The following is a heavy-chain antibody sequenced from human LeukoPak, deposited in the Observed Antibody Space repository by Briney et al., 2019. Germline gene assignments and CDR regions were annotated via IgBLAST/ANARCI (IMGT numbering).Heavy chain of an antibody. Sequence: PGGSLRLSCEASGFTFSSHAMNWVRQTPGKGLEWVSGMSGSGGTTYYADSVKGRFTISRDNSKSTLFLQMNSLRAEDTAIYYCAKDQHNWNQGYFDYWGQGTLVTVSS. V-gene: IGHV3-23*01. J-gene: IGHJ4*02. CDR1: GFTFSSHA. CDR3: AKDQHNWNQGYFDY. CDR2: MSGSGGTT. D-gene: IGHD1-1*01.